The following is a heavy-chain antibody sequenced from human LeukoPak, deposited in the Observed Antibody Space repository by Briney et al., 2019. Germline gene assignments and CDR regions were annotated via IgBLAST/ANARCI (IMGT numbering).Heavy chain of an antibody. V-gene: IGHV3-66*04. Sequence: GGSLRLSCAASGFTVSTNYMSWVRQAPGKGLEWVSVIYSGGSTYYADSVKGRFTISRDNSKSTLYLQMNSLGVGDTAVYYCARLGIAVAGFDCWGQGTLVTVSS. CDR1: GFTVSTNY. J-gene: IGHJ4*02. CDR2: IYSGGST. CDR3: ARLGIAVAGFDC. D-gene: IGHD6-19*01.